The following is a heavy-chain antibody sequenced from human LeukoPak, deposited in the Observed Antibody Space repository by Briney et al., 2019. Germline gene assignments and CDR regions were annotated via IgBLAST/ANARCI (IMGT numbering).Heavy chain of an antibody. V-gene: IGHV3-53*01. CDR1: GFTVSTSY. Sequence: GGSLRLSCTASGFTVSTSYLTWVRQAPGTGLEWVSGIYSGGTTYYADSVKGRFTISRDNSKNTVHLQMNSLRAEGTAVYYCVRGFTGSYDYWGQGTLVTVSS. J-gene: IGHJ4*02. D-gene: IGHD1-26*01. CDR3: VRGFTGSYDY. CDR2: IYSGGTT.